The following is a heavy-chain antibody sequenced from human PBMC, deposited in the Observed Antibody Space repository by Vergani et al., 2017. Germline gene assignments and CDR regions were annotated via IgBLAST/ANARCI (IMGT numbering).Heavy chain of an antibody. D-gene: IGHD3-10*01. CDR2: ISAYNGNT. V-gene: IGHV1-18*01. Sequence: QVQLLQSGSELKKPGASVKVSCKASGYTFTSYGISWVRQAPGQGLEWMGWISAYNGNTNYAQKLQGRVTMTTDTSTSTAYMELRSLRSDDTAVYYCARAFQYGSGSYYKPQDFDYWGQGTLVTVSS. CDR1: GYTFTSYG. J-gene: IGHJ4*02. CDR3: ARAFQYGSGSYYKPQDFDY.